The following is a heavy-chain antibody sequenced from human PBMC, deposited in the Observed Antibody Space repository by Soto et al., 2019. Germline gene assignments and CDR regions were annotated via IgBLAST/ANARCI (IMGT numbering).Heavy chain of an antibody. Sequence: GGSLRLSCAASGFTFSNAWMNWVRQAPGKGLEWVGRIKSKTDGGTTDYAAPVKGRFTISRDDSKNTLYLQMNSLKTEDTAVYYCTTRGLYCSGGSCYPPYYYYYGMDVWGQGTTVTVSS. D-gene: IGHD2-15*01. J-gene: IGHJ6*02. V-gene: IGHV3-15*07. CDR3: TTRGLYCSGGSCYPPYYYYYGMDV. CDR1: GFTFSNAW. CDR2: IKSKTDGGTT.